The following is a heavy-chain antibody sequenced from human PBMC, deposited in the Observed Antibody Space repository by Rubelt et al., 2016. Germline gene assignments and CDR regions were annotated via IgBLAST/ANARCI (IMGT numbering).Heavy chain of an antibody. V-gene: IGHV4-34*01. Sequence: QVQLQQWGAGLLKPSETLSLTCAVYGGSFSGYYWSWIRQPPGKGLEWIGEINHSGSTNYNPSLKCRVTISVDTSKNQFSLKLSSVTAADTAVYYCARVLYSSGPTGSFDYWGQGTLVTVSS. J-gene: IGHJ4*02. CDR3: ARVLYSSGPTGSFDY. CDR1: GGSFSGYY. CDR2: INHSGST. D-gene: IGHD6-19*01.